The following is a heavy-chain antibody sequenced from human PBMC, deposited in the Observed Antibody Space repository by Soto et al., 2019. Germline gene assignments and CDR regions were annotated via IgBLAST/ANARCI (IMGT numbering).Heavy chain of an antibody. Sequence: EVQLVESGGGLVKPGGSLRLSCAASGFTFSSYSMNWVRQSPGKGLEWVSSLSSSSSYIYYADSVKGRFTISRDNAKNSLYLQMNSPRAEDTAVYYWARVAGSSRRYYFGYWGQGTLVTVSA. V-gene: IGHV3-21*01. CDR1: GFTFSSYS. CDR3: ARVAGSSRRYYFGY. J-gene: IGHJ4*02. CDR2: LSSSSSYI. D-gene: IGHD6-19*01.